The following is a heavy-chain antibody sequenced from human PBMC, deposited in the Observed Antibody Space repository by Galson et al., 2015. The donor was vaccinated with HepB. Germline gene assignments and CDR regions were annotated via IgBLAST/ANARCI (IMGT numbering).Heavy chain of an antibody. Sequence: QSGAEVKKPGESLRTTCKGSGYSFTSSWISWVRQMHGKGVEGMGRIDPSDSYTNYSPSFQGHVAISADKTISTAYPQWSSLKASEAAMYYCARRRASDFWYAFDIWGQGTTVTVSS. J-gene: IGHJ3*02. CDR3: ARRRASDFWYAFDI. CDR1: GYSFTSSW. V-gene: IGHV5-10-1*01. D-gene: IGHD3/OR15-3a*01. CDR2: IDPSDSYT.